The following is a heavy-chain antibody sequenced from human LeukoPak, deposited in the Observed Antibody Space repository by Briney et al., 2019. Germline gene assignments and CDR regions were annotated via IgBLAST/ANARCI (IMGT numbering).Heavy chain of an antibody. V-gene: IGHV4-59*08. J-gene: IGHJ6*02. CDR2: IYYSGST. CDR3: ARTSGWYYYGMDV. D-gene: IGHD6-19*01. Sequence: SETLSLTCTVSGGSISSYYWSWIRQPPGKGLEWIGYIYYSGSTNYNPSLKSRVTMSVGTSKNQFSLKLSSVTAADTAVYYCARTSGWYYYGMDVWGQGATVTVSS. CDR1: GGSISSYY.